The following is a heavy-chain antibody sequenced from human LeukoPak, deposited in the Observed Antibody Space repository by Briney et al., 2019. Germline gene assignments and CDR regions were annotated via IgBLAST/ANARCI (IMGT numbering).Heavy chain of an antibody. V-gene: IGHV3-66*04. D-gene: IGHD3-10*01. Sequence: GGSLRLSCAASGFTVSSNFMSWVRQAPGKGLEWVSVIYSGGSTYYADSVKGRFAISRDNSENTLYLQLNSLRAEDTAVYYCAKHFGSGTYYNYLDYWGQGTLVTVSS. J-gene: IGHJ4*02. CDR3: AKHFGSGTYYNYLDY. CDR2: IYSGGST. CDR1: GFTVSSNF.